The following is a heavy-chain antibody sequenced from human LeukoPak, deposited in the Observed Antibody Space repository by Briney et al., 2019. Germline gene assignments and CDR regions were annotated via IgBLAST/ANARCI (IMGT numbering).Heavy chain of an antibody. J-gene: IGHJ5*02. CDR1: GFTFSSYE. CDR3: ARPRVGATGWFDP. CDR2: IDGSGGSA. Sequence: GGSLRLSCAASGFTFSSYEMNWVRQAPGKGLEWVSTIDGSGGSASYADSVKGRFTISRDNAKNSLYLQMNSLRAEDTAVYYCARPRVGATGWFDPWGQGTLVTVSS. D-gene: IGHD1-26*01. V-gene: IGHV3-48*03.